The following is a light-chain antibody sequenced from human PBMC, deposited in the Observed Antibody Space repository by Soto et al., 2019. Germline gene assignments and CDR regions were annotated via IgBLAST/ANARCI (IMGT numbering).Light chain of an antibody. V-gene: IGKV3-15*01. CDR2: GAS. J-gene: IGKJ2*01. CDR1: QTIASN. CDR3: QQYHNWPPQYT. Sequence: EIVMTQSPVSLSVSPGERATLSCRASQTIASNVAWYQQKPGQAPRLLIHGASTRATGVPAMFSGSGSGTEFTLTISSLQSEDFAVYYCQQYHNWPPQYTFGQGTKLQMK.